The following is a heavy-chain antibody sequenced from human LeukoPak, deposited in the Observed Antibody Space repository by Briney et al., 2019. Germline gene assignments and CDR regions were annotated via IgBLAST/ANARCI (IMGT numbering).Heavy chain of an antibody. J-gene: IGHJ6*03. CDR2: IIPIFGTA. CDR3: ARVYYYDSSGYLDYYYYMDV. D-gene: IGHD3-22*01. CDR1: GGTFSSYA. V-gene: IGHV1-69*13. Sequence: SVKVSCKASGGTFSSYAISWVRQAPGQGLEWTGGIIPIFGTANHAQKFQGRVTITADESTSTAYMELSSLRSEDTAVYYCARVYYYDSSGYLDYYYYMDVWGKGTTVTVSS.